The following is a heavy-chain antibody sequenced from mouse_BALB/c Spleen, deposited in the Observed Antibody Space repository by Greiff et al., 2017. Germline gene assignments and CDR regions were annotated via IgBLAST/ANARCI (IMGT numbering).Heavy chain of an antibody. V-gene: IGHV5-6-3*01. D-gene: IGHD1-1*01. CDR3: ARDRAVVVQDY. J-gene: IGHJ2*01. CDR2: INSNGGST. Sequence: EVQVVESGGGLVQPGGSLKLSCAASGFTFSSYGMSWVRQTPDKRLELVATINSNGGSTYYPDSVKGRFTISRDNAKNTLYLQMSSLKSEDTAMYYCARDRAVVVQDYWGQGTTLTVSS. CDR1: GFTFSSYG.